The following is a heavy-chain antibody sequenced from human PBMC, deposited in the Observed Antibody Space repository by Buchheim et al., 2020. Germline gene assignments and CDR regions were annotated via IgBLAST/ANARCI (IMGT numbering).Heavy chain of an antibody. Sequence: EVQLVESGGGLVQPGGSLRLPCAASGFTFSSYWMSWVRQAPGKGLEWVANIKQDGSEQYYVDSVKGRFTISRDNAKNSLYLQMNSLRAEDTAVYYCARDLYSSSWSGDFDYWGQGTL. CDR3: ARDLYSSSWSGDFDY. J-gene: IGHJ4*02. D-gene: IGHD6-13*01. V-gene: IGHV3-7*01. CDR2: IKQDGSEQ. CDR1: GFTFSSYW.